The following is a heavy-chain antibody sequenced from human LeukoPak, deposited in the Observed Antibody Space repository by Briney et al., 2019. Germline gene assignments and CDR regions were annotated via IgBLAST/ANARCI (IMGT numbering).Heavy chain of an antibody. CDR2: ISSSSSYI. CDR3: ARRGPLWEGGFDY. D-gene: IGHD3-16*01. CDR1: GFTFSSYS. Sequence: PGGSLRLSCAASGFTFSSYSMNWVRQAPGKGLEWVSSISSSSSYIYYADSVKGRFTISRDNAKNSLYLQMNSLRAEDTAVYYCARRGPLWEGGFDYWGQGTLVTVSS. V-gene: IGHV3-21*01. J-gene: IGHJ4*02.